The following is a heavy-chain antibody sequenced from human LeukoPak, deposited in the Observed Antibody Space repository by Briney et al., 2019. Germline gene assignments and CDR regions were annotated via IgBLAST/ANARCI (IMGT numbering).Heavy chain of an antibody. CDR3: ARIYVPGIAAAGTDTVDY. J-gene: IGHJ4*02. D-gene: IGHD6-13*01. CDR2: INPNSGGT. Sequence: ASVKVSCKASGYTFTGYYMHWVRQAPGQGLEWMGWINPNSGGTNYAQKFQGRVTMTRDTSISTAYKELSRLRSDDTAVYYCARIYVPGIAAAGTDTVDYWGQGTLVTVSS. CDR1: GYTFTGYY. V-gene: IGHV1-2*02.